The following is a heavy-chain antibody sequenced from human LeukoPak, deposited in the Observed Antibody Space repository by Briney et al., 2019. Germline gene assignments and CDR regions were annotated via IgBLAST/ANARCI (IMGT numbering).Heavy chain of an antibody. CDR2: IYYSGST. D-gene: IGHD4-17*01. CDR1: GGSIRSYY. V-gene: IGHV4-59*01. CDR3: ARALSPYGDYVNDAFDI. Sequence: SETLSLTCTVSGGSIRSYYWRWIRQPPGKGLEWIGYIYYSGSTNYNPSLKSRVTISVDTSKNQFSLKLSSVTAADTAVYYCARALSPYGDYVNDAFDIWGQGTMVTVSS. J-gene: IGHJ3*02.